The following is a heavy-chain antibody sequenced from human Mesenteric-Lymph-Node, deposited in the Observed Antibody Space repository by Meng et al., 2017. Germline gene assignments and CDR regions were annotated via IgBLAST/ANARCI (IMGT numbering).Heavy chain of an antibody. V-gene: IGHV3-23*01. CDR3: ARDEYHYYGLDV. Sequence: GGSLRLSCAASGFTFSSYAMSWVRQAPGKGLEWVSAISGSGGSTYYADSVKGRFTISRDNSKNTLYLQMNSLRAEDTAVYYCARDEYHYYGLDVWGQGTTVTSP. CDR1: GFTFSSYA. CDR2: ISGSGGST. J-gene: IGHJ6*02.